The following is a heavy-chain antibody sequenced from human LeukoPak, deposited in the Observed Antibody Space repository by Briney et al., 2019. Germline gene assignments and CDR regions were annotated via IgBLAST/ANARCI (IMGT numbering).Heavy chain of an antibody. CDR2: INHSGST. V-gene: IGHV4-30-2*01. J-gene: IGHJ3*02. Sequence: SQTLSLTCAVSGGSISSGGYSWSWIRQPPGKGLEWIGEINHSGSTNYNPSLKSRVTISVDTSKNQFSLKLSSVTAADTAVYYCARVLTYYYDTSRAHDAFDIWGQGTMVTVSS. D-gene: IGHD3-22*01. CDR1: GGSISSGGYS. CDR3: ARVLTYYYDTSRAHDAFDI.